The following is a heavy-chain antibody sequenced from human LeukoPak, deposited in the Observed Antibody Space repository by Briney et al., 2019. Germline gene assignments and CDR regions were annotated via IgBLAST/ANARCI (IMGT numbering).Heavy chain of an antibody. CDR2: IYYGGST. CDR3: ARARALWESSASVGYFDY. CDR1: GGSIRSYY. V-gene: IGHV4-59*08. J-gene: IGHJ4*02. Sequence: SETLSLTCTVSGGSIRSYYWSWIRQPPGKGLEWLGYIYYGGSTNYNPSFKSRVTISVDTSKNQFSLKLSSVTAADTAVYYCARARALWESSASVGYFDYWGQGTLVTVSS. D-gene: IGHD6-6*01.